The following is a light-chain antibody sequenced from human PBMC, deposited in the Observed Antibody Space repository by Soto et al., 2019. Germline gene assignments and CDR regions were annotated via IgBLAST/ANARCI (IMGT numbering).Light chain of an antibody. V-gene: IGLV8-61*01. J-gene: IGLJ2*01. Sequence: QAVVTQAPSFSVSPGGTVTLTCGLSSGSVSTSYYPSWYQQTPGQAPRTLIYSTNTRSSGVPDRFSGSILGNKAALTITGAKSDDESDYYCGLYMGSGISVFGGGTKVTVL. CDR3: GLYMGSGISV. CDR2: STN. CDR1: SGSVSTSYY.